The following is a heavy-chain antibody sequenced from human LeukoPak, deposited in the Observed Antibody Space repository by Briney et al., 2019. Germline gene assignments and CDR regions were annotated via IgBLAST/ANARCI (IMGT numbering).Heavy chain of an antibody. J-gene: IGHJ4*02. CDR2: ISSNGGGT. V-gene: IGHV3-64D*06. CDR3: ARIRGDWYFDY. Sequence: GGSLRLSCSVSGFTFSNYPMHWVRQAPGKGLEYVSGISSNGGGTYYADSVKGRFTISRDNSKNTLYLQMSSLRAEDTAVYYCARIRGDWYFDYWGQGTLVTVSS. CDR1: GFTFSNYP. D-gene: IGHD2-21*01.